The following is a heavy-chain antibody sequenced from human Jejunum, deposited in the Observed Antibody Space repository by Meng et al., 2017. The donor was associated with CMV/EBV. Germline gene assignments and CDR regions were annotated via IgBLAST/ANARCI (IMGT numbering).Heavy chain of an antibody. Sequence: SCAASGFPVSSNYMSWVRQAPGKGLEWVSIIYTGGSTYYADSVKGRFTISRDNSKNTLYLQMNSLRAEDTAVYYCARGRLTGYFDYWGQGTLVTVSS. J-gene: IGHJ4*02. CDR2: IYTGGST. CDR1: GFPVSSNY. D-gene: IGHD2-8*01. V-gene: IGHV3-66*02. CDR3: ARGRLTGYFDY.